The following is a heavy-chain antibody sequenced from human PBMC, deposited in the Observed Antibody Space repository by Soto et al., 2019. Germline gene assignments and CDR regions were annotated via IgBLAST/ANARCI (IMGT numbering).Heavy chain of an antibody. D-gene: IGHD3-3*01. CDR1: GYSFTSYW. CDR2: IDPSDSYT. CDR3: AGGPEWRYGMDV. J-gene: IGHJ6*02. Sequence: PGESLKISCKGSGYSFTSYWISWVRQMPGKGLEWMGRIDPSDSYTIYSPSFQGHVTISADKSISTAYLQWSSLKASDTAMYYCAGGPEWRYGMDVWGQGTTVTVSS. V-gene: IGHV5-10-1*01.